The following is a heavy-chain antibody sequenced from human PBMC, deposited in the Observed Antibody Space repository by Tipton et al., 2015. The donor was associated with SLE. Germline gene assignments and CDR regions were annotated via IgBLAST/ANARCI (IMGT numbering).Heavy chain of an antibody. D-gene: IGHD7-27*01. Sequence: TLSLTCTVSGGSISNYYWTWIRQPPGKGLEWIGSIYYSGSTCYNPSLESRVTISVDTSKNQFSLKLSSVTAADTAVFYCAHANWGTNFDYWGQGTLVTVSS. CDR3: AHANWGTNFDY. J-gene: IGHJ4*02. CDR2: IYYSGST. CDR1: GGSISNYY. V-gene: IGHV4-59*04.